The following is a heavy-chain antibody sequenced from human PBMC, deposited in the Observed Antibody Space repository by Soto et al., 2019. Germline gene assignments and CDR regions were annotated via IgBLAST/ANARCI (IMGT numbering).Heavy chain of an antibody. D-gene: IGHD3-16*01. J-gene: IGHJ6*02. CDR3: ARGGGYYGGDV. V-gene: IGHV1-46*01. Sequence: QVQLVQSGAEVKKPGASVKISCKASGYTFTSYHIHWVRQAPGQGLEWMGIINPGGGSTTYAQKFQGRVTRTRDTSTSTVYMELSSLRSEDTAVYYCARGGGYYGGDVWGQGTTVTVAS. CDR2: INPGGGST. CDR1: GYTFTSYH.